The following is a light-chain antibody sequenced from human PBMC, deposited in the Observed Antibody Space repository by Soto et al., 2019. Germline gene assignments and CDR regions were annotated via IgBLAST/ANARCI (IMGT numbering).Light chain of an antibody. Sequence: NFMLTQPHSVSESPGKTVTISCTRNSGNIASSYVQWFQQRPGSAPTTVIYDDKQRPSGVPDRFSGSIDSSSNSASLTISGLQTEDEADYYCQSPHSSSLVIFGGWTKLTVL. CDR2: DDK. CDR1: SGNIASSY. J-gene: IGLJ2*01. CDR3: QSPHSSSLVI. V-gene: IGLV6-57*04.